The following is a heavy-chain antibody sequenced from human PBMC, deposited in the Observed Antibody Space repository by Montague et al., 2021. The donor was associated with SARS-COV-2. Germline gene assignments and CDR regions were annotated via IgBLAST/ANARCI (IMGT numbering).Heavy chain of an antibody. D-gene: IGHD6-19*01. V-gene: IGHV4-59*01. CDR3: AGRPTPSYSSGWYLFYYAMDV. Sequence: SETLSRKGEGGDKSINSYYWSWIRQPPGKGLEWIGYIYYSGSTIYNPSLKSRVTISIDTSRNQFSLKLNSVTAADTAVYYCAGRPTPSYSSGWYLFYYAMDVWGQGTTVTVSS. J-gene: IGHJ6*02. CDR1: DKSINSYY. CDR2: IYYSGST.